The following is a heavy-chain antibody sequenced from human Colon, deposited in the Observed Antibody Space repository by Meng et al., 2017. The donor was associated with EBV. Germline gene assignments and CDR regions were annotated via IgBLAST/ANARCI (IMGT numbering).Heavy chain of an antibody. D-gene: IGHD1-14*01. V-gene: IGHV4-30-4*01. CDR3: ARAEYYNWFDP. J-gene: IGHJ5*02. CDR2: IYYSGNT. CDR1: GGSMSSGDYF. Sequence: QVQVQESGPGLVKPSXXLXLTCTVSGGSMSSGDYFWNWIRQPPGKGLEWIGYIYYSGNTYYNPSLKSRVTISIDTSKNQFSLKLSSVTAADTAVYYCARAEYYNWFDPWGQGPLVTVSS.